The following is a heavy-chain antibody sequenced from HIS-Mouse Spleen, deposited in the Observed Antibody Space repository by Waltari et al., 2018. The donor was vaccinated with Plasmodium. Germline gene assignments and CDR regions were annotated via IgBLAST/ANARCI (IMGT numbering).Heavy chain of an antibody. Sequence: QVQLVQSGAEVKKPGASVKVSCKASGYTFTGYYMNWVRQAPGQGLEWMGGVNTNRGGTNYAQKFQGRVTMTRDTSISTAYMELSRLRSDDTAVYYCARDLAAAGHFDYWGQGTLVTVSS. D-gene: IGHD6-13*01. V-gene: IGHV1-2*02. J-gene: IGHJ4*02. CDR2: VNTNRGGT. CDR1: GYTFTGYY. CDR3: ARDLAAAGHFDY.